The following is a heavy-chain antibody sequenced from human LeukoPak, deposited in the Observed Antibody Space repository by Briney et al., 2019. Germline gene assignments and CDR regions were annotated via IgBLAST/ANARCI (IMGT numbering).Heavy chain of an antibody. CDR2: IKSKTDGGTT. V-gene: IGHV3-15*01. D-gene: IGHD6-13*01. CDR1: GFTFSNAW. J-gene: IGHJ4*02. Sequence: GGSLRLSCAASGFTFSNAWMSWVRQAPGKGLEWVGRIKSKTDGGTTDYAAPVKGRFTISRDDSKNTLYLQMNSLRAEDTAVYYCARGTQLFLDYWGQGTLVTVSS. CDR3: ARGTQLFLDY.